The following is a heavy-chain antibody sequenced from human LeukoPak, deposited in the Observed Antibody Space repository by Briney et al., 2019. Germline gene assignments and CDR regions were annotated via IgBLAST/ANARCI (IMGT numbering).Heavy chain of an antibody. J-gene: IGHJ4*02. CDR1: GFTFSSYA. Sequence: GGSLRLSCAASGFTFSSYAMSWVRQAPGKGLEWVSAISGSGGSTYYADSVKGRFTISRDNSKNTLYLQMNSLRAEDTAVYYCAKGNGDYVRWYYFDYWGQGTLVTVSS. CDR3: AKGNGDYVRWYYFDY. V-gene: IGHV3-23*01. D-gene: IGHD4-17*01. CDR2: ISGSGGST.